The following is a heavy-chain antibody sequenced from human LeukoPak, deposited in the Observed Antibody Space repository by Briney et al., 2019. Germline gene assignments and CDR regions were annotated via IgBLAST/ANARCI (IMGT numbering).Heavy chain of an antibody. J-gene: IGHJ4*02. D-gene: IGHD6-19*01. V-gene: IGHV3-9*01. CDR2: ISWNSGSI. CDR3: ARDRGSSGWYFPFDY. Sequence: GGSLRLSCAASGFTFDDYAMHWVRQAPGKGLEWVSGISWNSGSIGYADSVKGRFTISRDNAKNSLYLQIISLRAEDTAVYYCARDRGSSGWYFPFDYWGQGSLVTVSS. CDR1: GFTFDDYA.